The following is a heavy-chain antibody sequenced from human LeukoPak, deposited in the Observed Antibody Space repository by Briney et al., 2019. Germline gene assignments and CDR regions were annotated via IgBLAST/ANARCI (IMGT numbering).Heavy chain of an antibody. V-gene: IGHV3-74*01. CDR1: GFTFSSYW. Sequence: GGSLRLSCAASGFTFSSYWMHWVRQAPGKGLVWVSRINGDGSSITYADSVKGRLTISRDNAKNTLYLQMNSLRGEDTAVYYCTRDRYYTMDYWGQGTLVTVSS. D-gene: IGHD3-10*01. J-gene: IGHJ4*02. CDR3: TRDRYYTMDY. CDR2: INGDGSSI.